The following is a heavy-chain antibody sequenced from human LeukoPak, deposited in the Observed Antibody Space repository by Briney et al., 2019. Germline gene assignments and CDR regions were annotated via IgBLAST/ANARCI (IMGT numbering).Heavy chain of an antibody. CDR1: GYTFTSYY. D-gene: IGHD4-11*01. CDR2: INPSGGST. V-gene: IGHV1-46*01. CDR3: AGDYSNHRGFDP. J-gene: IGHJ5*02. Sequence: ASVKVSCKASGYTFTSYYMHWVRQAPGQGLEWMGIINPSGGSTSYAQKFQGRVTMTRDTSTSTVYMELSSLRSEDTAVYHCAGDYSNHRGFDPWGQGTLVTVSS.